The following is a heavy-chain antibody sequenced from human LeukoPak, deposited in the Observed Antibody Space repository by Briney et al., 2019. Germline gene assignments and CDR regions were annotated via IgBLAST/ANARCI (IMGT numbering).Heavy chain of an antibody. V-gene: IGHV3-73*01. Sequence: GGSLRLSCAASGFTFSGSAMHWVRQASGKGLEWVGRIRSKANSYATAYAASVKGRFTISRDDSKNTAYLQMNSLKTEDTAVYYCTSLAPDYDSSGYYYAYWGQGTLVTVSS. J-gene: IGHJ4*02. D-gene: IGHD3-22*01. CDR1: GFTFSGSA. CDR2: IRSKANSYAT. CDR3: TSLAPDYDSSGYYYAY.